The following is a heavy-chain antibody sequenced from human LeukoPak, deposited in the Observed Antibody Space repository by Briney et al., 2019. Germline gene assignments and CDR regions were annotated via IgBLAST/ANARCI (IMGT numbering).Heavy chain of an antibody. CDR1: GFPFTNAW. CDR3: TPDLMDV. Sequence: GGSLRLSCVVSGFPFTNAWMSWVRQAPGKGLEWVGRIKSKTDGGTADYAAPVRGRFTMWRDDARSALYLQMNGLQTEDTAVYYCTPDLMDVWGKGTTVTVSS. CDR2: IKSKTDGGTA. V-gene: IGHV3-15*01. J-gene: IGHJ6*03.